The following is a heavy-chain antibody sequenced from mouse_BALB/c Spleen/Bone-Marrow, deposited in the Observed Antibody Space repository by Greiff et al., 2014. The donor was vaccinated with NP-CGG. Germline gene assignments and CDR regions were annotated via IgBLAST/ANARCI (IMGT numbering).Heavy chain of an antibody. V-gene: IGHV2-5*01. CDR2: IWRGGST. J-gene: IGHJ4*01. D-gene: IGHD2-14*01. Sequence: QVQLQQSGPGLVQPSQSLSITCTVSGFSLTSYGVHWVRQSPGKGLEWLGVIWRGGSTDYNAAFMSRLSITKDNSKSQVFFKMNSLQADDTAIYDCAKIGTTTGAMDYWGQGTSVTVSS. CDR3: AKIGTTTGAMDY. CDR1: GFSLTSYG.